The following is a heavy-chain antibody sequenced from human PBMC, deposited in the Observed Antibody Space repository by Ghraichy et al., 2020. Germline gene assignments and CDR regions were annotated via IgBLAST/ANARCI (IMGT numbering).Heavy chain of an antibody. J-gene: IGHJ6*02. V-gene: IGHV3-48*01. Sequence: GGSLRLSCAASGFTFSSYSMNWVRQAPGKGLEWVSYISSSSSTIYYADSVKGRFTISRDNAKNSLYLQMNSLRAEDTAVYYCASTITLAPVDSSSWYYYYYYGMDVWGQGTTVTVSS. CDR2: ISSSSSTI. CDR3: ASTITLAPVDSSSWYYYYYYGMDV. CDR1: GFTFSSYS. D-gene: IGHD6-13*01.